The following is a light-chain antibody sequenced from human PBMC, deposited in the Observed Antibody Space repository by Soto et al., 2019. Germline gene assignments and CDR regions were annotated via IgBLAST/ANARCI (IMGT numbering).Light chain of an antibody. V-gene: IGLV2-14*01. J-gene: IGLJ3*02. CDR1: SSDVGAYNY. CDR3: SAYTTSSTLG. CDR2: EVS. Sequence: QSALTQPASVSGSPGQSITISCTGTSSDVGAYNYVSWYQQHPGKAPKLMIYEVSNRPSGVSNRFSGSKSGNTASLTISGRQAEDEADYYCSAYTTSSTLGFGGGTKLTVL.